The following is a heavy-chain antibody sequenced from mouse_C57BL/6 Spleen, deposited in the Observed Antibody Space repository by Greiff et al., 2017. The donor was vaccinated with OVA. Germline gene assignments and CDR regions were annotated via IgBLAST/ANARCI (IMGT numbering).Heavy chain of an antibody. V-gene: IGHV1-81*01. CDR3: SRPRKAYPMDY. CDR1: GYTFTSYG. CDR2: IYPRSGNT. Sequence: QVQLKESGAELARPGASVKLSCKASGYTFTSYGISWVKQRTGQGLEWIGEIYPRSGNTYYNEKFKGKATLTADKSSSTAYMELRSLTSEDSAVYFYSRPRKAYPMDYWGQGTSVTVSS. J-gene: IGHJ4*01.